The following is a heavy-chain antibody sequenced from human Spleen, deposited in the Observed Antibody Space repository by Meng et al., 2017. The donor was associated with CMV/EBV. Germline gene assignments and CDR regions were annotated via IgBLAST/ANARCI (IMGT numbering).Heavy chain of an antibody. CDR1: GFTFSSYE. D-gene: IGHD2-2*02. CDR2: IREDGSSK. V-gene: IGHV3-7*01. Sequence: GESLKISCAASGFTFSSYEMNWVRQAPGKGLEWVANIREDGSSKYYADPVKGRFTISRDNAKNSLFLQMSSLRAEDTAMYYCARAGLGYCSVTSCYNDYWGQGTLVTVSS. J-gene: IGHJ4*02. CDR3: ARAGLGYCSVTSCYNDY.